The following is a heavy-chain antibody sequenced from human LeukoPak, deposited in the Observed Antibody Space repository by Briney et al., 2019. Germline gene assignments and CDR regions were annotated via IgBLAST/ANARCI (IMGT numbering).Heavy chain of an antibody. Sequence: SETLSLTCTVSGGSISSTNYFWGWIRQPPGKGLEWIGTIYYSGSTYYNPSLKSRVTISVDTSKNQFSLKLSSVTAADTAVYYCARDSRYGSGSYYHWGQGTLVTVSS. D-gene: IGHD3-10*01. CDR3: ARDSRYGSGSYYH. V-gene: IGHV4-39*07. CDR1: GGSISSTNYF. CDR2: IYYSGST. J-gene: IGHJ4*02.